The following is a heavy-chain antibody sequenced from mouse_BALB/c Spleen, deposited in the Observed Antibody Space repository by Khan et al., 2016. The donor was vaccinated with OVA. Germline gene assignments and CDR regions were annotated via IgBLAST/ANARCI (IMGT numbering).Heavy chain of an antibody. CDR1: GFNFSSYG. V-gene: IGHV5-9-2*01. CDR2: ISGGGTYT. J-gene: IGHJ3*01. CDR3: ARRRNTMIMTGFAY. D-gene: IGHD2-4*01. Sequence: EVQRVESGGGLVKPGGSLKLSCVVSGFNFSSYGMSWVRQTPEKRLEWVATISGGGTYTFYSDSAKGRFTISRDNAKNNLYLQMSSLRSEDTALDYCARRRNTMIMTGFAYWGQGTLVTVSA.